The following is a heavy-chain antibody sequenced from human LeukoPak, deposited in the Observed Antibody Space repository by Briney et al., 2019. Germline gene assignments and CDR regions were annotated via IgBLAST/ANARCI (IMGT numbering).Heavy chain of an antibody. J-gene: IGHJ4*02. CDR3: ARGRGQWELLGHFDY. CDR1: GGSFSGYY. Sequence: PSETLSLTCAVYGGSFSGYYWSWIRQPPGKGLEWIGEINHSGSTNYNPSLKSRVTISVDTSKNQFSLKLSSVTAADTAVYYCARGRGQWELLGHFDYWGQGTLVTVSS. D-gene: IGHD1-26*01. CDR2: INHSGST. V-gene: IGHV4-34*01.